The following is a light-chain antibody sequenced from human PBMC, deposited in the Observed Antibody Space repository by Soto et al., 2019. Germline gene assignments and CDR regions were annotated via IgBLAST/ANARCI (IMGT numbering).Light chain of an antibody. Sequence: QSVLTQPPSASGTPGQRVTISCSGTSSSIESNYVYWYQQLPGTAPRLLIYSNNQRPSGVPDLFSGSKSGTSASLAISALRSEDEADYYCTGWDESLRGRLFGGGTKVTVL. CDR2: SNN. CDR3: TGWDESLRGRL. V-gene: IGLV1-47*02. CDR1: SSSIESNY. J-gene: IGLJ2*01.